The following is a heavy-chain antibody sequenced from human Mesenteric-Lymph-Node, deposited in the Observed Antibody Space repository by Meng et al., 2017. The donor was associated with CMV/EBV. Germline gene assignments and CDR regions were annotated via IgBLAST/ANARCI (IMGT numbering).Heavy chain of an antibody. J-gene: IGHJ6*02. V-gene: IGHV1-2*02. CDR1: GYTFTGYY. D-gene: IGHD2-15*01. CDR3: SREGWWANYYYYGMDV. Sequence: ASVKVSCKASGYTFTGYYMHWVRQAPGQGLEWMGWINPNSGGTNYSQKLQGRVTVTTDTFTSTAYMELRSLRSDDTAIYYCSREGWWANYYYYGMDVWGQGTTVTVSS. CDR2: INPNSGGT.